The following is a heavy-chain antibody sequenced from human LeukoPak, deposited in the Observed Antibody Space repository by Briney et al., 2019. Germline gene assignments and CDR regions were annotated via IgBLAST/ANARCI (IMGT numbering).Heavy chain of an antibody. J-gene: IGHJ3*02. V-gene: IGHV4-59*08. CDR1: GGSISSYS. D-gene: IGHD3-3*01. Sequence: SETLSLTCTVSGGSISSYSWSWIRQPPGKGLEWIGYIYYSGSTNYNPSLKSRVTISVDTSKNQFSLKLSSVTAADTAVYYCARLSPYYDFWSGAETNAFDIWGQGTMVTVSS. CDR2: IYYSGST. CDR3: ARLSPYYDFWSGAETNAFDI.